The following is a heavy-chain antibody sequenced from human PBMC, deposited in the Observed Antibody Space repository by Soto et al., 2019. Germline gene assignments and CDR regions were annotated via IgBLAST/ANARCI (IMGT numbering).Heavy chain of an antibody. J-gene: IGHJ5*02. Sequence: SETLSLTCTVSGDSIGSFYWTWIRQPPGKGLEWIGYFYDSGSTHYNPSLKSRVTMSEDTSKNQFSLKLSSVTAADTAVYYCARGRGYSYGLDPWGQGTLVTVSS. D-gene: IGHD5-18*01. CDR2: FYDSGST. CDR1: GDSIGSFY. V-gene: IGHV4-59*01. CDR3: ARGRGYSYGLDP.